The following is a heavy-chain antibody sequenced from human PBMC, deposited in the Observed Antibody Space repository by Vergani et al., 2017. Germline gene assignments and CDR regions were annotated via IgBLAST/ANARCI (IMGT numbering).Heavy chain of an antibody. CDR1: GYTFTSYA. D-gene: IGHD3-22*01. Sequence: QVQLVQSGAEVKKPGASVKVSCKASGYTFTSYAMHWVRQAPGQRLEWMGWSNAGNGNTKYSQEFQGRVTITRDTSASTAYMELSSLRSEDMAVYYCARLGAAGYYDSSELNFDYWGQGTLVTVSS. CDR2: SNAGNGNT. CDR3: ARLGAAGYYDSSELNFDY. V-gene: IGHV1-3*02. J-gene: IGHJ4*02.